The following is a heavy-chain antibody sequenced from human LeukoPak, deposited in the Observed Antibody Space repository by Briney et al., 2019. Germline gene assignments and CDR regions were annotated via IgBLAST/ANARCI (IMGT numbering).Heavy chain of an antibody. J-gene: IGHJ4*02. CDR1: GGSFSGYY. CDR2: INHSGST. CDR3: ARGAALRFLEWLFGYPFDY. Sequence: PSETLSLTCAVYGGSFSGYYWSWIRQPPGKGLEWIGEINHSGSTNYNPSLKSRVTISVDTSKNQFSLKLSSVTAADTAVYYCARGAALRFLEWLFGYPFDYWGQGTLVTVSS. V-gene: IGHV4-34*01. D-gene: IGHD3-3*01.